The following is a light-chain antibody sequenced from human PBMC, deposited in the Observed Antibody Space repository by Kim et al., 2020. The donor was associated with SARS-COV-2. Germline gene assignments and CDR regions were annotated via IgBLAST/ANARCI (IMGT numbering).Light chain of an antibody. CDR2: WAS. V-gene: IGKV4-1*01. Sequence: DIVMTQSPDSLAVSLGERATIKCKSSQSLIYSGNNKNYLSWYQQKRGQPPKLLIYWASIRESGVTDRFSGSGSGTDFTLTISSLQAEDVAVYYCQQYNSPSFTFGPGTKVDIK. CDR3: QQYNSPSFT. J-gene: IGKJ3*01. CDR1: QSLIYSGNNKNY.